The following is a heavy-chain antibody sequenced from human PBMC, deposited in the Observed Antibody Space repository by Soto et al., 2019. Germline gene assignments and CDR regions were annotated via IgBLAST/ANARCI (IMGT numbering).Heavy chain of an antibody. CDR2: INPNSGGT. V-gene: IGHV1-2*02. Sequence: ASVKVSCKASGDTFTGYYMHWVRQGAGQGLEWMGWINPNSGGTNYAQKFQGRVTMTRDTSISTAYMELSRLRSDDTAVYYCARAQDLAVPRGDAFDIWGQRTMFNGS. CDR1: GDTFTGYY. J-gene: IGHJ3*02. D-gene: IGHD6-19*01. CDR3: ARAQDLAVPRGDAFDI.